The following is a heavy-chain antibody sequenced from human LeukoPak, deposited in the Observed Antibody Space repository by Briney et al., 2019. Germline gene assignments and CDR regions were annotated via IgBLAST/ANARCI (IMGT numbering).Heavy chain of an antibody. CDR1: GGSISSGDYY. CDR3: ARLLRSYNWFDP. D-gene: IGHD5-12*01. V-gene: IGHV4-30-4*01. Sequence: SETLSLTCTVSGGSISSGDYYWSWIRQPPGKGLERIGYIYNSGSTYYNPSLKSRVTISVDTSKNQFSLKLSSVTAADTAVYYCARLLRSYNWFDPWGQGTLVTVSS. J-gene: IGHJ5*02. CDR2: IYNSGST.